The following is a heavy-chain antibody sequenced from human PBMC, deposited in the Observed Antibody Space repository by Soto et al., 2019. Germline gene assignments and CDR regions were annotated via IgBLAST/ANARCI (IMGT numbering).Heavy chain of an antibody. CDR1: GGSFSSYA. CDR2: IIPMSGTA. J-gene: IGHJ6*02. D-gene: IGHD1-1*01. Sequence: QVQLVQSGAEVKKPGASVKVSCRAFGGSFSSYAISWVRQAPGQGLEWMGGIIPMSGTANYPQKFRGRATISADESTITAYMDLTRLRSEDTAVYYCAREGFVAPLGTGGMDVWGQGTTVTVSS. V-gene: IGHV1-69*01. CDR3: AREGFVAPLGTGGMDV.